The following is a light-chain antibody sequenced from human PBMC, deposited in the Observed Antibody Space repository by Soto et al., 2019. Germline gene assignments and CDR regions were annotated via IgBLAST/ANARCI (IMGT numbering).Light chain of an antibody. CDR1: QGISSN. V-gene: IGKV1-8*01. J-gene: IGKJ2*01. CDR3: QQYYTNPST. Sequence: AIRMTQSPSSFSASTGDRVTITCRASQGISSNLAWYQQKPGKAPKLLIYAASTLKSGLPSTFSGSGSGTDFTLTISSLQSEDFATYYCQQYYTNPSTFGQGTKLEIK. CDR2: AAS.